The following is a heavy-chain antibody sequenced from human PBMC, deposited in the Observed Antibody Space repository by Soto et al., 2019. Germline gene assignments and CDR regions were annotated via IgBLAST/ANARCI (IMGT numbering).Heavy chain of an antibody. V-gene: IGHV1-69*06. CDR1: GGTFSCYG. J-gene: IGHJ3*02. CDR2: IIPVSGTA. CDR3: ASTGEAPEGDESGRGDAFDI. D-gene: IGHD1-26*01. Sequence: QVQLVQSGSEVKKPGSSVKVSCKASGGTFSCYGFIWVRQVPGQGLEWMGGIIPVSGTANYAVKFQGRVTITVDRVTSTGYMELTSLRSEDTAVYFCASTGEAPEGDESGRGDAFDIWGQGTKVTVSS.